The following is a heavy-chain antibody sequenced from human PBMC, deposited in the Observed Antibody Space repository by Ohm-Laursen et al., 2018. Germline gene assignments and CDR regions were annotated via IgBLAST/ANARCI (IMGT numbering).Heavy chain of an antibody. CDR1: GFTFSSYA. CDR3: AKTGVIAARIYDY. Sequence: SLRLSCSASGFTFSSYAMSWVRQAPGKGLEWVSAISGSGGSTYYADSVKGRFTISRDNSKNTLYLQMNSLRAEDTAVYYCAKTGVIAARIYDYWGQGTLVTVSS. V-gene: IGHV3-23*01. D-gene: IGHD6-6*01. CDR2: ISGSGGST. J-gene: IGHJ4*02.